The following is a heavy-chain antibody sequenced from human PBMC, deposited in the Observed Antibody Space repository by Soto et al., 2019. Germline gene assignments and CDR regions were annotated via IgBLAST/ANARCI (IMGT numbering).Heavy chain of an antibody. V-gene: IGHV4-30-2*01. CDR2: TYHSGNP. Sequence: SGTLSLTCTVSGGSIRTGGYSWSWIRQPPGKGLEWIGNTYHSGNPYYNPSLKSRVTISVDGSNNQLSLQLNSVTPDDTAVYYCARLIGNSWLDSWGQGTLVTVSS. CDR3: ARLIGNSWLDS. J-gene: IGHJ5*01. CDR1: GGSIRTGGYS. D-gene: IGHD2-8*01.